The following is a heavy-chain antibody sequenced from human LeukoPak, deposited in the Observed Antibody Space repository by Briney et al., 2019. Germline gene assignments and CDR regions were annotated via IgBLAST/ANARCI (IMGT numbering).Heavy chain of an antibody. J-gene: IGHJ4*02. CDR3: ARENWDFDF. CDR2: IRFNGN. Sequence: PGGSLRLSCAASGFTFSNYAIHWVRQAPGKGLEWVASIRFNGNFYADNVKGRFTISRDNSKSTVSLQMDTLRTEDTALYYCARENWDFDFWGQGTLVTVSS. CDR1: GFTFSNYA. D-gene: IGHD7-27*01. V-gene: IGHV3-30*02.